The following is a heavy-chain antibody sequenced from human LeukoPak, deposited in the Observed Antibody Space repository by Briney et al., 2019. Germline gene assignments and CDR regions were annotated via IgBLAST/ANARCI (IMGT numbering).Heavy chain of an antibody. CDR3: VRETRFYDSSGYYPDY. CDR2: ISNDGNNK. D-gene: IGHD3-22*01. V-gene: IGHV3-30-3*01. J-gene: IGHJ4*02. CDR1: GFTLSSYA. Sequence: RGSLRLSCAASGFTLSSYAMHWVRQPPGKGLEWVAVISNDGNNKYYANSVKGGFTISRDKSENTLYLQINSLRHEDTAVYYCVRETRFYDSSGYYPDYWREGSLVA.